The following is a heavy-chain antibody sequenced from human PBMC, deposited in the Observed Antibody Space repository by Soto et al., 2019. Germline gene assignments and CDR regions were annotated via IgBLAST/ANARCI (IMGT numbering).Heavy chain of an antibody. CDR3: VRDRPWSKGYFEC. CDR2: INTDGSDT. J-gene: IGHJ4*02. CDR1: GFIFSSEW. Sequence: GGSLRLSCAASGFIFSSEWMDWVRQAPGKGLVWVSRINTDGSDTRYAYSVKVRFTISRDNAKNTVYLQMNRLRAEDKGVYYYVRDRPWSKGYFECWGEGSMVTVA. V-gene: IGHV3-74*01. D-gene: IGHD3-3*01.